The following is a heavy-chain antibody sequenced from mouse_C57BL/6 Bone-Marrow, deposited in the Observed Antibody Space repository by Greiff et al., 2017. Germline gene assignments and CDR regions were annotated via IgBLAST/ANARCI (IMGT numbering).Heavy chain of an antibody. CDR1: GFTFSSYA. J-gene: IGHJ2*01. Sequence: EVQVVESGGGLVKPGGSLKLSCAASGFTFSSYAMSWVRQTPEKRLEWVATISAGGSYTYYPDNVQGRFTISRDNAKNNLYLQLSHLQSEDTAMYYCARELRTYFDYWGQGTTLTVSS. D-gene: IGHD1-1*01. CDR3: ARELRTYFDY. V-gene: IGHV5-4*01. CDR2: ISAGGSYT.